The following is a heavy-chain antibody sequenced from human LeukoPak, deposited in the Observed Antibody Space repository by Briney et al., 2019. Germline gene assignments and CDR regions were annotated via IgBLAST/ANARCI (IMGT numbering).Heavy chain of an antibody. V-gene: IGHV3-11*01. CDR3: ARDSPPPGYDD. CDR1: GFTFSDYY. J-gene: IGHJ4*02. CDR2: ISSSGSAI. Sequence: GGSLRLSCAASGFTFSDYYMSWIRRAPGKGLEWVSYISSSGSAISYADSVRGRFTISRDNARNSLYLQMNSLRAEDTAVYYCARDSPPPGYDDWGQGTVVTVSP. D-gene: IGHD6-13*01.